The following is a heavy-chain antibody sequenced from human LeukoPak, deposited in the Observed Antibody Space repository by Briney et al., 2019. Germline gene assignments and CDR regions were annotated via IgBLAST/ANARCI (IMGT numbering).Heavy chain of an antibody. CDR2: IIPIFGTA. CDR1: GGTFSSYA. CDR3: ARVSIRWELQNPFLG. J-gene: IGHJ4*02. Sequence: ASVKVSCKASGGTFSSYAISWVRQAPGQGLEWMGRIIPIFGTANYAQKFQGRVTITVDKSTSTAYMELSSLRSEDTAVYYCARVSIRWELQNPFLGWGQGTLVTVSS. D-gene: IGHD1-26*01. V-gene: IGHV1-69*06.